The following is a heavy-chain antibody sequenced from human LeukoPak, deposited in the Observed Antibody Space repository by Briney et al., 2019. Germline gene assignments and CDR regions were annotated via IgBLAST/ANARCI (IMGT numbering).Heavy chain of an antibody. CDR1: GYTFTGYY. V-gene: IGHV1-2*02. CDR2: INPNSGGT. J-gene: IGHJ4*02. D-gene: IGHD5-12*01. CDR3: ARELRGNSGYDFDY. Sequence: GASVKVSCKASGYTFTGYYMHWVRQAPGQGLEWMGWINPNSGGTDYAQKFQGRVTMTRDTSISTAYMELSGLTSDDTAVYYCARELRGNSGYDFDYWGQGTLVTVSS.